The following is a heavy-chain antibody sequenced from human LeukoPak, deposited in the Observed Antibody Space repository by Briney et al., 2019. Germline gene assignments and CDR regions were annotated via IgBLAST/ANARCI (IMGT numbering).Heavy chain of an antibody. CDR1: GFTFNSYA. V-gene: IGHV3-23*01. J-gene: IGHJ4*02. CDR3: AKGAREPPNYYGSGSYWALFDY. Sequence: GGSLRLSCAASGFTFNSYAMSWVRQAPGKGLEWVSAISGSGGSTYYADSVKGRFTISRDNSKNTLYLQMNSLRAEDTAVYYCAKGAREPPNYYGSGSYWALFDYWGQGTLVTVSS. CDR2: ISGSGGST. D-gene: IGHD3-10*01.